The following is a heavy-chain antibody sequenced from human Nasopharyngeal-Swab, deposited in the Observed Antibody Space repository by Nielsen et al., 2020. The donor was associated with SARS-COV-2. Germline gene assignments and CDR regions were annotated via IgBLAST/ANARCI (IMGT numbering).Heavy chain of an antibody. V-gene: IGHV3-74*01. J-gene: IGHJ4*02. D-gene: IGHD5-12*01. CDR2: VNGDGSIT. CDR3: ARDVGYSGYG. Sequence: GESLKISCAASGFTFSTYWMHWVRQAPGKGLVWVSRVNGDGSITNYADSVKGRFTISGDNAKNTPYLQMNSLRAEDTAVYYCARDVGYSGYGWGQGALVTVSS. CDR1: GFTFSTYW.